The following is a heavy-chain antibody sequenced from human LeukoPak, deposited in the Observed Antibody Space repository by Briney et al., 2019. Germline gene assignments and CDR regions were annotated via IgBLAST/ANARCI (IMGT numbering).Heavy chain of an antibody. V-gene: IGHV3-21*01. Sequence: GGSLGLSCAASGFTFSGHSMNWVRQAPGKGLEWVSSISSSSSYIYYADSVKGRFTISRDNAKNSLYLQMNSLRAEDTAVYYCARVGVLRFLEWLYYYYMDVWGKGTTVTVSS. CDR2: ISSSSSYI. J-gene: IGHJ6*03. CDR1: GFTFSGHS. D-gene: IGHD3-3*01. CDR3: ARVGVLRFLEWLYYYYMDV.